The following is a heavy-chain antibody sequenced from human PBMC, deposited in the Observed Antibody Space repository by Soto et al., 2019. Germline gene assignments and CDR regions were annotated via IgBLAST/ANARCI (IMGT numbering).Heavy chain of an antibody. J-gene: IGHJ4*02. CDR1: GGTFSSYA. V-gene: IGHV1-69*01. D-gene: IGHD5-12*01. CDR3: ARDTRDGYNYYFDY. CDR2: IIPIFGTA. Sequence: SVNVPFKASGGTFSSYAISWVRQAPGQGLEWMGGIIPIFGTANYAQKFQGRVTITADESTSTAYMELSSLRSEDTAVYYCARDTRDGYNYYFDYWGQGTLVTVSS.